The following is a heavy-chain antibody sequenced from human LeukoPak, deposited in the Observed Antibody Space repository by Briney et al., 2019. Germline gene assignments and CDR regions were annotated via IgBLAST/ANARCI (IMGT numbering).Heavy chain of an antibody. Sequence: GASVKVSCKASGYTFTGYYMHWVRQAPGQGLEWMGWINPNSGGTNYAQKFQGRVTMTRDTSISTAYMELSRLRSDDTAVYYCARGRGRRAKDYYCYYGMDVWGQGTTVTVSS. V-gene: IGHV1-2*02. CDR1: GYTFTGYY. CDR3: ARGRGRRAKDYYCYYGMDV. D-gene: IGHD3-10*01. J-gene: IGHJ6*02. CDR2: INPNSGGT.